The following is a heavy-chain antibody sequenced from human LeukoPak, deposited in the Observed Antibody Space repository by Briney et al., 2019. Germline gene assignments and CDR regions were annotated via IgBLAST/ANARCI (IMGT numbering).Heavy chain of an antibody. J-gene: IGHJ4*02. Sequence: ASVKVSCKASGYTFTSYGISWVRQAPGQGLEWMGWISAYNGNTNYAQKLQGRVTMTTDTSTSTAYMELRSLRSDDTAVYYCARDRAGYYDSSGHVDHWGQGTLVTVSS. D-gene: IGHD3-22*01. CDR1: GYTFTSYG. CDR3: ARDRAGYYDSSGHVDH. CDR2: ISAYNGNT. V-gene: IGHV1-18*01.